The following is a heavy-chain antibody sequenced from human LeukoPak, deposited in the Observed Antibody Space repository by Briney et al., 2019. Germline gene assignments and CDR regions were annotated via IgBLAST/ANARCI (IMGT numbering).Heavy chain of an antibody. J-gene: IGHJ5*02. V-gene: IGHV4-39*01. CDR3: ARHVGFITMVRGVINNNWFDP. D-gene: IGHD3-10*01. Sequence: GTLRLSCAASGFTFSSYGMSWIRQPPGKGLEWIGSIYYSGSTYYNPSLKSRVTISVDTSKKQFSLKLSSVTAADTAVYYCARHVGFITMVRGVINNNWFDPWGQGTLVTVSS. CDR1: GFTFSSYG. CDR2: IYYSGST.